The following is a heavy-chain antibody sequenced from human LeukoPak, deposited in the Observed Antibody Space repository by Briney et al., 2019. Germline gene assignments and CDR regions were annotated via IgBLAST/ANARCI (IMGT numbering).Heavy chain of an antibody. D-gene: IGHD2-21*01. CDR2: IYYSGST. J-gene: IGHJ4*02. V-gene: IGHV4-31*03. CDR1: GGSISSGGYY. Sequence: SETLSLTCTVSGGSISSGGYYWSWIRQHPGKGLEWIGYIYYSGSTYYNPSLKSRVTTSVDTSKNQFSLKLSSVTAADTAVYYCARERDCGGDCYPLFEFWGQGTLVTVSS. CDR3: ARERDCGGDCYPLFEF.